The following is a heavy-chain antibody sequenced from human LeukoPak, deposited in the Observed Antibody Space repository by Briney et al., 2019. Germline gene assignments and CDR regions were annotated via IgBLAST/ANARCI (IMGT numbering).Heavy chain of an antibody. Sequence: GASVKVSCKASGYTFTSYGISWVRQAPGQGLEWMGWISAYNGNTNYAQKLQGRVTMTTDTSTSTAYMELRSLRSDDTAVYYCARDDSSGWYWAPGYFDYWGQGTLVTVSS. V-gene: IGHV1-18*01. CDR1: GYTFTSYG. J-gene: IGHJ4*02. CDR3: ARDDSSGWYWAPGYFDY. CDR2: ISAYNGNT. D-gene: IGHD6-19*01.